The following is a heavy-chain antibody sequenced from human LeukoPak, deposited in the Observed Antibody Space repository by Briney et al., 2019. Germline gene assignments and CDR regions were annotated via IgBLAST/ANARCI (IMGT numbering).Heavy chain of an antibody. CDR2: IKQDGSEK. Sequence: TGGSLRLSCTASGFTFSSYWMSWVRQAPGKGLEWVANIKQDGSEKYYVDSVKGRFTISRDNAKNSLSLQMNSVRAEDTGVYYCARAHYYGSGSLSYFDYWGQGTLVTVS. CDR3: ARAHYYGSGSLSYFDY. CDR1: GFTFSSYW. D-gene: IGHD3-10*01. V-gene: IGHV3-7*01. J-gene: IGHJ4*02.